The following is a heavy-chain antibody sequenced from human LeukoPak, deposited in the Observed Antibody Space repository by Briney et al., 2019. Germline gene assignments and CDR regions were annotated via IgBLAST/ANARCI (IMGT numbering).Heavy chain of an antibody. CDR3: ARRGITYSSSFFAY. Sequence: SSETLSLTCTVSGDSIGSSNDYWAWVRQPPGKGLEWLGSIFYSGSTYYNPSLKSRVTISVDTSKIQFSLNLYSVTAADTATYYCARRGITYSSSFFAYWGQGTLVTVSS. V-gene: IGHV4-39*01. D-gene: IGHD6-13*01. CDR2: IFYSGST. CDR1: GDSIGSSNDY. J-gene: IGHJ4*02.